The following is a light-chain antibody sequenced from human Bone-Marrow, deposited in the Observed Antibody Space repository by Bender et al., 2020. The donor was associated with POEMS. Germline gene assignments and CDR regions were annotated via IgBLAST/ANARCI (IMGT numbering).Light chain of an antibody. Sequence: QSVLTHPPSASGTPGQRVTISCSGSSSKFGSYPVNWYQQLPGAAPKLVIFNNSQRPSGVPDRFSGSNSGTSASLAISGLLSDDEADFYCATWDDSLNGWVFGGGTKLTVL. CDR1: SSKFGSYP. CDR2: NNS. V-gene: IGLV1-44*01. CDR3: ATWDDSLNGWV. J-gene: IGLJ3*02.